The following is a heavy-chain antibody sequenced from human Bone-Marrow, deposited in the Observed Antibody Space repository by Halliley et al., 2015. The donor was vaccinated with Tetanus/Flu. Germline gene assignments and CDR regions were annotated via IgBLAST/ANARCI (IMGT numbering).Heavy chain of an antibody. CDR3: VRDYIRCGSGGCYFLTDY. J-gene: IGHJ4*02. D-gene: IGHD2-15*01. V-gene: IGHV3-74*01. CDR2: INGDGTYT. Sequence: RINGDGTYTRYADSVKGRFTISRDNAKNTLYLQMNSLRAEDTAVYFCVRDYIRCGSGGCYFLTDYWGQGAPVTVSS.